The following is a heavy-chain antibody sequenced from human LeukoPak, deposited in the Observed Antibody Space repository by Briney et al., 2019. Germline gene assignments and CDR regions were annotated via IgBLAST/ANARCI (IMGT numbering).Heavy chain of an antibody. J-gene: IGHJ6*04. D-gene: IGHD3/OR15-3a*01. CDR1: GFTFSSYA. CDR3: ARCQEPDYLLPGGV. Sequence: GGSLRLSCAASGFTFSSYAMSWVRQAPGKGLEWVSAISGSGGSTYYADSVKGRFTISRDDSKNTLYLQMNSLRAEDTAVYYCARCQEPDYLLPGGVWGKGTTVTVSS. CDR2: ISGSGGST. V-gene: IGHV3-23*01.